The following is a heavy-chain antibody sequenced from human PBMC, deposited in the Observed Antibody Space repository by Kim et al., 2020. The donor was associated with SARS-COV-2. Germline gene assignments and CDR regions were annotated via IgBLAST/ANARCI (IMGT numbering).Heavy chain of an antibody. D-gene: IGHD5-12*01. Sequence: SETLSLTCSVSGDSFGGVYWTWLRKAPGKGLEWIGNIYYRATVDHNPSLHLYDYNRPLNHFRGTTNYSPSFKGRVAMSVDASDKKFSLNLTSVTTADTAVYFCARDRSENYADNWLDTWGQGLLVTVSS. V-gene: IGHV4-59*05. CDR2: IYYRATV. CDR1: GDSFGGVY. CDR3: SDKKFSLNLTSVTTADTAVYFCARDRSENYADNWLDT. J-gene: IGHJ5*02.